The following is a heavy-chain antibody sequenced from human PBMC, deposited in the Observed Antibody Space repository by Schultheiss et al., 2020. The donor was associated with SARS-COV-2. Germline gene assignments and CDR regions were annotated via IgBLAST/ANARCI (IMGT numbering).Heavy chain of an antibody. V-gene: IGHV4-34*01. Sequence: SETLSLTCAVYGGSFSGYYWSWIRQPPGKGLEWIGEINHSGSTNYNPSLKSRVTISVDTSKNQFSLKLSSVTAADTAVYYCAREPLDCSGGSCYQTVDYWGQGTLVTVSS. D-gene: IGHD2-15*01. CDR3: AREPLDCSGGSCYQTVDY. CDR2: INHSGST. CDR1: GGSFSGYY. J-gene: IGHJ4*02.